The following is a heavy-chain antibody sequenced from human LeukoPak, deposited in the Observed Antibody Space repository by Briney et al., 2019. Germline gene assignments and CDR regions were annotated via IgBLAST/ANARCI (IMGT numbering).Heavy chain of an antibody. CDR1: GGSISSHY. CDR2: ISSSGST. CDR3: ARGALRGFYASFYMDV. V-gene: IGHV4-59*11. Sequence: PSETLSLTCTVSGGSISSHYWIWIRQSPEKGLEWIGDISSSGSTGYDPSLRSRVTISLDTSKNQFSLNLNSVTAADTAVYYCARGALRGFYASFYMDVWGKGTTVTVSS. D-gene: IGHD5/OR15-5a*01. J-gene: IGHJ6*03.